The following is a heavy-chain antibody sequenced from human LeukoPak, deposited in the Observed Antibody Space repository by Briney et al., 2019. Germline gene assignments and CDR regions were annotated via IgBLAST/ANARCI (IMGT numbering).Heavy chain of an antibody. CDR1: GYTFTNYG. D-gene: IGHD3-22*01. V-gene: IGHV1-18*01. CDR3: ERDRTDRVGSGYFHPPSIAG. J-gene: IGHJ4*02. Sequence: GASVKVSCKASGYTFTNYGISWVRQAPGQGLEWMGWISAYNGNTNYAQKLQGRVTMTTDTSTSTAYMELRSLRSDDTAVYYFERDRTDRVGSGYFHPPSIAGWGEATLVTVSS. CDR2: ISAYNGNT.